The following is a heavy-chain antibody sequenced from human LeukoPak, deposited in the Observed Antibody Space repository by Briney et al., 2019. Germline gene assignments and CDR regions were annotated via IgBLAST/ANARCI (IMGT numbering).Heavy chain of an antibody. J-gene: IGHJ5*02. CDR2: ISGDGGST. V-gene: IGHV3-43*02. D-gene: IGHD6-13*01. CDR3: AKVLYSSNSFGFDP. CDR1: GFTFDDYA. Sequence: GGSPRDSCAASGFTFDDYAVHWVRQAPGKGLEWVSLISGDGGSTYYADSVKGRFTISRDNSKNSLYLQMNSLRTEDTALYYCAKVLYSSNSFGFDPWGQGVLITVSS.